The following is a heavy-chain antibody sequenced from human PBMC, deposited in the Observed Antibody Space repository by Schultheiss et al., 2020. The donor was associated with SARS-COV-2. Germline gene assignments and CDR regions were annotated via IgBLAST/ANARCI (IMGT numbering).Heavy chain of an antibody. CDR2: INPNSGGT. CDR1: GYTFTGYY. J-gene: IGHJ5*02. V-gene: IGHV1-2*04. D-gene: IGHD2-21*01. CDR3: ARGCLDFVSVSNWFDP. Sequence: ASVKVSCKASGYTFTGYYMHWVRQAPGQGLEWMGWINPNSGGTNYAQKFQGWVTMTRDTSISTVYMELSSLRSEDTAVYYCARGCLDFVSVSNWFDPWGQGTLVTVSS.